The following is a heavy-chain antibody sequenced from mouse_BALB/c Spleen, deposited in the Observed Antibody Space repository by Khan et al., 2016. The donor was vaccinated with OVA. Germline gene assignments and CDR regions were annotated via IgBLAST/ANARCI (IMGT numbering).Heavy chain of an antibody. CDR3: ATSDPFYAMDY. J-gene: IGHJ4*01. V-gene: IGHV9-2-1*01. CDR1: GYSFTDYS. Sequence: QIQLVRSGPELKKPGETVKISCKASGYSFTDYSMHWVKQAPGEGLKWMGWINTETGEPTYADDFKGRFAFSLETSVSTAYLQIHNLNTEDTATYFCATSDPFYAMDYWGQGTSVTVSS. CDR2: INTETGEP.